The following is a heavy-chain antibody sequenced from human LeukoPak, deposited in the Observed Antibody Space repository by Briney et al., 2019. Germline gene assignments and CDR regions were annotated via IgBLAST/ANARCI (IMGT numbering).Heavy chain of an antibody. Sequence: SETLSLTCTVSGGSIRNYYWSWIRQPPGKGLEWIGYIYYSGSTNYNPSLKSRVTISVDTSKNQFSLKLSSVTAADTALYCCARDQVVYYDSSVVPDSYYMDVWGKGTTVTVSS. D-gene: IGHD3-22*01. CDR2: IYYSGST. CDR1: GGSIRNYY. V-gene: IGHV4-59*01. CDR3: ARDQVVYYDSSVVPDSYYMDV. J-gene: IGHJ6*03.